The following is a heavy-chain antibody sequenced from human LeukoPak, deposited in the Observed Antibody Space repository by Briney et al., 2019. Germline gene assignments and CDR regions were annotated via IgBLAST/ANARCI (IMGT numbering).Heavy chain of an antibody. Sequence: ASVKVSCKASGYTFTGYYMHWVRQAPGQGLEWMGRINPNSGGTNYAQKFQGRVTMTRDTSISTAYMELSRLRSDDTAVYYCASRAFVVRGVTSSPYGLDPWGQGTLVTVSS. V-gene: IGHV1-2*06. J-gene: IGHJ5*02. CDR2: INPNSGGT. CDR1: GYTFTGYY. CDR3: ASRAFVVRGVTSSPYGLDP. D-gene: IGHD3-10*01.